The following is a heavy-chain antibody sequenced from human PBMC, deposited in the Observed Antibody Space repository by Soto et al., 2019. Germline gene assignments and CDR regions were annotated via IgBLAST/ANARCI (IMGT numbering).Heavy chain of an antibody. CDR2: IIPIFGTA. CDR1: GGTFSSYA. D-gene: IGHD2-21*02. V-gene: IGHV1-69*12. J-gene: IGHJ3*02. CDR3: ARGRGLGAYGGGDGFDAFDI. Sequence: QVQLVQSGAEVKKPGSSVKVSCKASGGTFSSYAISWVRQAPGQGLEWMGGIIPIFGTANYAQKFQGRVTITADESTSTDDRELSSLRAEDTAVYYCARGRGLGAYGGGDGFDAFDIWGQGTMVTVSS.